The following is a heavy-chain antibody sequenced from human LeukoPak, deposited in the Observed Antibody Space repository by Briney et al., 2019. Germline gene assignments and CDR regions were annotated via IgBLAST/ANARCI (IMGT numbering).Heavy chain of an antibody. Sequence: ASVKVSCKASGYTFTRYGISWVRPAPAKGLAGVGWISAYNGNTNYAQKLQGRVTMTTDTSTSTAYMELRSLRSDDTAVYYCARESRYYGWGSFDYWGQGTLVTVSS. J-gene: IGHJ4*02. CDR2: ISAYNGNT. CDR1: GYTFTRYG. V-gene: IGHV1-18*04. D-gene: IGHD3-10*01. CDR3: ARESRYYGWGSFDY.